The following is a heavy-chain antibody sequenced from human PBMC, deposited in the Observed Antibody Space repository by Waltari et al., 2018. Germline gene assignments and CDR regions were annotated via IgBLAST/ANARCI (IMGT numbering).Heavy chain of an antibody. Sequence: NKYYADSVKGRFTISRDNSKNTLYLQMNSLRAEDTAVYYCAEGAISILTGYLDYWGQGTLVTVSS. V-gene: IGHV3-30*02. D-gene: IGHD3-9*01. CDR3: AEGAISILTGYLDY. J-gene: IGHJ4*02. CDR2: NK.